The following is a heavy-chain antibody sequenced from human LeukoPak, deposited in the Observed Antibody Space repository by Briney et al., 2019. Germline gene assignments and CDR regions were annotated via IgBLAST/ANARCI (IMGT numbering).Heavy chain of an antibody. CDR1: GFTFSSYA. Sequence: GGPLRLSCAASGFTFSSYAMSWVRQAPGKGLEWVSAISGSGGSTYYADSVKGRFTISRDNSKNTLYLQMNSLRAEDTAVYYCAKVPPKSSGWYELVYWGQGTLVTVSS. V-gene: IGHV3-23*01. CDR3: AKVPPKSSGWYELVY. CDR2: ISGSGGST. D-gene: IGHD6-19*01. J-gene: IGHJ4*02.